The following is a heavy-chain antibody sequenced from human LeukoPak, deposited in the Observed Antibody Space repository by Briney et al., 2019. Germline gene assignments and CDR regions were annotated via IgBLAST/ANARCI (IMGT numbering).Heavy chain of an antibody. V-gene: IGHV3-23*01. J-gene: IGHJ4*02. D-gene: IGHD6-19*01. CDR1: GFTFSSYA. Sequence: PGGSLRLSCAASGFTFSSYAMSWVRQAPGKGLEWVSTISGSGGSTFYTDSGKGRFTISRDNSKNTLYLQMNSLRAEDTAVYYCAKPRPGGIAVAGFDYWGQGTLVTVSS. CDR2: ISGSGGST. CDR3: AKPRPGGIAVAGFDY.